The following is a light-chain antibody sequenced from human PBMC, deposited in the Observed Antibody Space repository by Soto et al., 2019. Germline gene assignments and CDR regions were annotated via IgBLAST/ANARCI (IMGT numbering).Light chain of an antibody. V-gene: IGLV3-21*02. CDR1: NIGSKS. Sequence: SYELTQPPSVSVAPGQTARITCGGTNIGSKSVHWYQRKSGQAPVLVVYDNSDRPSGIPERFSGSNSGNTATLTVSRVEAGDEADFYCQMWDTTRDIPVLFGGGTQLTVL. CDR3: QMWDTTRDIPVL. CDR2: DNS. J-gene: IGLJ2*01.